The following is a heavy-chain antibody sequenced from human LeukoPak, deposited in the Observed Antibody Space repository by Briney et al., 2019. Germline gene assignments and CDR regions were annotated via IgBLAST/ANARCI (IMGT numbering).Heavy chain of an antibody. CDR3: ARDLAWGAFDY. Sequence: GGSLRLSCAASGFTFSNTGMNWVRQAPGKGLEWLSGISPRGGGTYYADSVKGRFTISRDDSTSTLSLQMTSLRVEDTAVYYCARDLAWGAFDYWGQGTLVTVSS. D-gene: IGHD7-27*01. CDR2: ISPRGGGT. CDR1: GFTFSNTG. V-gene: IGHV3-23*01. J-gene: IGHJ4*02.